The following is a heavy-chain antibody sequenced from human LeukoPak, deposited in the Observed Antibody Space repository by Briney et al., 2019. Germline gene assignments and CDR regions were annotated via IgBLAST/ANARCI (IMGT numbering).Heavy chain of an antibody. Sequence: GGSLRLSCATSGFAFSSYAMSWVRQAPGKGLEWVSGISGSGGNIFHADSVEGRFTVSRDNSKNTLYLELSSLRAEDTAVYYCAKEINYGSGSYPKGSFDYWGQGTLVTVAS. D-gene: IGHD3-10*01. CDR2: ISGSGGNI. CDR3: AKEINYGSGSYPKGSFDY. CDR1: GFAFSSYA. J-gene: IGHJ4*02. V-gene: IGHV3-23*01.